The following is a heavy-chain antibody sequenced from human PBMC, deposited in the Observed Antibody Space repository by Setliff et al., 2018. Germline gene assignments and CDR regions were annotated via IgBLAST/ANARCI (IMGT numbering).Heavy chain of an antibody. CDR3: AASRAYTGAVEEWFFED. V-gene: IGHV4-4*07. Sequence: SETLSLTCTVSGDSISNYYWNWIRQPAGKGLEWIGRIYVTESTKYNPSLKSRVTLSIDTSKNQFSLKLSSVTAADAALYYCAASRAYTGAVEEWFFEDWGHGTLVTVSS. CDR2: IYVTEST. J-gene: IGHJ4*01. D-gene: IGHD3-3*01. CDR1: GDSISNYY.